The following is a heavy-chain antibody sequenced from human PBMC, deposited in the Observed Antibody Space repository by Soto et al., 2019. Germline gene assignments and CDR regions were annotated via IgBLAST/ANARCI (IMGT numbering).Heavy chain of an antibody. CDR1: GCSISSGGYS. CDR2: IYHSGST. CDR3: ARVRKGGNSADFDS. D-gene: IGHD2-21*02. Sequence: TLSLTCAVSGCSISSGGYSWSWIRQPPGKGLEWIGYIYHSGSTYYNPSLKSRVTISVDRSKNQFSLKLSSVTAADTAVYYCARVRKGGNSADFDSWGQGTLVTVSS. V-gene: IGHV4-30-2*01. J-gene: IGHJ4*02.